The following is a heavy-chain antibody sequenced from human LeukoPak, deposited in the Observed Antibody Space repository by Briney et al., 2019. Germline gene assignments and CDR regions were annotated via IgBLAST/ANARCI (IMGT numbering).Heavy chain of an antibody. CDR3: ASGGPGNAFDI. J-gene: IGHJ3*02. V-gene: IGHV4-59*06. CDR1: GGSISSYY. Sequence: SETLSLTCTVSGGSISSYYWSWIRQPPGKGLEWIGYINYSGSTYYNPSLKSRVTISVDTSKNQFSLKLSSVTAADTAVYYCASGGPGNAFDIWGQGTMVTVSS. D-gene: IGHD6-19*01. CDR2: INYSGST.